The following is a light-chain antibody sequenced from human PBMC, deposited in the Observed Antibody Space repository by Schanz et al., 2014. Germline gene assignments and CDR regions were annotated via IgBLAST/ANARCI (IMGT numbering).Light chain of an antibody. Sequence: QSALTQPRSVSKSPGQSVTISCTGTSSDVGGYNYVSWYQQHPGKAPKLIIYDVTKRPSGVPDRFSGSQSGNTASLTVSGLQAEDEADYYCSSHASNNPRVVFGGGTKLTVL. V-gene: IGLV2-11*01. CDR1: SSDVGGYNY. J-gene: IGLJ2*01. CDR2: DVT. CDR3: SSHASNNPRVV.